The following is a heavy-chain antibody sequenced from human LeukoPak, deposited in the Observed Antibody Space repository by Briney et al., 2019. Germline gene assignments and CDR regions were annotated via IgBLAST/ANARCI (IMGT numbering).Heavy chain of an antibody. CDR3: ARTPQTATTFDY. Sequence: PGGSLRLSCAASGFTFSTYEMNWVRQAPGKGLEWVSYISSSGSTINYADSVKSRFTISRDNAKNSLYLQMNSLRAEDTAVYYCARTPQTATTFDYWGQGTLVTVSS. J-gene: IGHJ4*02. CDR1: GFTFSTYE. CDR2: ISSSGSTI. V-gene: IGHV3-48*03. D-gene: IGHD6-25*01.